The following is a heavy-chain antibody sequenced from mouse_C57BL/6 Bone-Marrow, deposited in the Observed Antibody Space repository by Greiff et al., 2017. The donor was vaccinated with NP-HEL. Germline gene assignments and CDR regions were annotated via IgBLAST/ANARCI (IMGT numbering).Heavy chain of an antibody. J-gene: IGHJ4*01. CDR1: GFTFSDFY. V-gene: IGHV7-1*01. CDR3: ARDAGAMDY. CDR2: SRNKANDYTT. Sequence: EVQGVESGGGLVQSGRSLRLSCATSGFTFSDFYMAWVRHAPGKGLEWIAASRNKANDYTTEYSASVKGRFIVSRDTAQSIRYLQMNALRAEDTAIYYCARDAGAMDYWGQGTSVTVSS.